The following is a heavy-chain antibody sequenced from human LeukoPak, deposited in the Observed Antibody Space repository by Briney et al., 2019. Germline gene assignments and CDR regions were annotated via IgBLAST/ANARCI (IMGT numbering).Heavy chain of an antibody. J-gene: IGHJ4*02. CDR1: GFTFSSYW. Sequence: GSLRLSCAASGFTFSSYWMSWVRQAPGKGLEWVANIKQDGSEKYYVDSVKGRFTISRDNAKNSLYLQMNSLRAEDTAVYYCARDGGGYYDKSYYFDYWGQGTLVTVSS. CDR3: ARDGGGYYDKSYYFDY. D-gene: IGHD3-22*01. CDR2: IKQDGSEK. V-gene: IGHV3-7*03.